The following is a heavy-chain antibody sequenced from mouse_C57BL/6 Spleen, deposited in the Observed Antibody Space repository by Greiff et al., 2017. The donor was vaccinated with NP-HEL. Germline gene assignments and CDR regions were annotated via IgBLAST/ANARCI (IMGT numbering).Heavy chain of an antibody. CDR3: ARGYYYGRDY. CDR1: GYTFTDYY. V-gene: IGHV1-76*01. D-gene: IGHD1-1*01. J-gene: IGHJ2*01. CDR2: IYPGSGNT. Sequence: VKLMESGAELVRPGASVKLSCKASGYTFTDYYINWVKQRPGQGLEWIARIYPGSGNTYYNEKFKGKATLTAEKSSSTAYMQLSSLTSEDSAVYFCARGYYYGRDYWGQGTTLTVSS.